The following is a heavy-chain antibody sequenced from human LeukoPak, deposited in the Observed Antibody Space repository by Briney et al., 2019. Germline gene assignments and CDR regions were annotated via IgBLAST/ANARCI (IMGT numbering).Heavy chain of an antibody. CDR2: IYHSGST. J-gene: IGHJ6*04. CDR1: GRSISSGGYS. Sequence: PSQTLFLTCAVSGRSISSGGYSWSWIRQPPGKGLEWLGYIYHSGSTYYNPSLKSRLTISVDRSKNQFSLKLSSVTAADTAVYYCARGGYCSGGSCYSDYYYGMDVWGKGTTVTVSS. CDR3: ARGGYCSGGSCYSDYYYGMDV. D-gene: IGHD2-15*01. V-gene: IGHV4-30-2*01.